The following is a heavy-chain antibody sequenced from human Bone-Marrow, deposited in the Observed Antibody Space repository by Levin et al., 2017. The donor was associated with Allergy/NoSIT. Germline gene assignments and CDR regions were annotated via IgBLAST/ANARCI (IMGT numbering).Heavy chain of an antibody. Sequence: GGSLRLSCAASGFTFSDYYMSWIRQAPGKGLEWVSYISSSGSTIYYADSVKGRFTISRDNAKNSLYLQMNSLRAEDTAVYYCARDGSTYYYDSSGYSKATRTGVDYWGQGTLVTVSS. CDR1: GFTFSDYY. CDR2: ISSSGSTI. D-gene: IGHD3-22*01. V-gene: IGHV3-11*01. CDR3: ARDGSTYYYDSSGYSKATRTGVDY. J-gene: IGHJ4*02.